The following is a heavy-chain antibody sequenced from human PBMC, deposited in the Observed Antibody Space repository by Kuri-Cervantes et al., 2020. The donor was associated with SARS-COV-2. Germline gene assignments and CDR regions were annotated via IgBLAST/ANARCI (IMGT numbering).Heavy chain of an antibody. CDR2: IIPIFGTA. CDR1: GGTFSSYA. CDR3: ARGSAGGRYSNYVLDY. V-gene: IGHV1-69*05. J-gene: IGHJ4*02. D-gene: IGHD4-11*01. Sequence: SVKVSCKASGGTFSSYAISWVRQAPGQGLEWMGGIIPIFGTANYAQKFQGRVTITTDGSTSTAYMELSSLRSEDTAVYYCARGSAGGRYSNYVLDYWGQGTLVTVSS.